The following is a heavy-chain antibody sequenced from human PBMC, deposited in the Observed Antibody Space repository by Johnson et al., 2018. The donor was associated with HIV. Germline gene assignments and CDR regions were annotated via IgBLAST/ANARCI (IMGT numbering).Heavy chain of an antibody. D-gene: IGHD3-10*01. V-gene: IGHV3-15*01. J-gene: IGHJ3*01. CDR2: IKTKTEGGTT. CDR3: SVYFGTALDS. Sequence: VQLVESGGGLVKPGGSLRLSCAVYGLSFSKAWMSWVRQAPGKGLEWVGRIKTKTEGGTTDYAASVKGRFTISRDDSKNTLYLQMNSLKTEDTAVYYCSVYFGTALDSWGQGTRVTSLQ. CDR1: GLSFSKAW.